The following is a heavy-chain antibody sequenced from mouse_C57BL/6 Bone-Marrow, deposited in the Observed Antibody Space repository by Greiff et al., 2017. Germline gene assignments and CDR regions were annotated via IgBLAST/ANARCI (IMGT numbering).Heavy chain of an antibody. Sequence: EVQLQESGPELVKPGASVKISCKASGYSFTDYNMNWVKQSNGKSLEWIGVINPNYGTTSYNQEFKGKATLTVDQSSRTADMKHNSLTSEDSAVYYCARGANCDYYAMDYWGKGTSVTVSS. CDR2: INPNYGTT. D-gene: IGHD4-1*01. J-gene: IGHJ4*01. V-gene: IGHV1-39*01. CDR3: ARGANCDYYAMDY. CDR1: GYSFTDYN.